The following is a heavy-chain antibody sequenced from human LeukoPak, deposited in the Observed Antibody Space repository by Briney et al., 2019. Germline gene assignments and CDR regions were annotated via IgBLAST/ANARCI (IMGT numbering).Heavy chain of an antibody. V-gene: IGHV1-18*04. CDR1: GYTFTRYY. Sequence: ASVKVSCKASGYTFTRYYMHWVGQAPGQGLEGMGWISLHNGDTNYAQRFQGTVTMTTDTSTTTAYMELRSLRFDDTAVYYCARDLVAIVPEPGGFDYWGQGTLVTVSS. J-gene: IGHJ4*02. CDR2: ISLHNGDT. D-gene: IGHD2/OR15-2a*01. CDR3: ARDLVAIVPEPGGFDY.